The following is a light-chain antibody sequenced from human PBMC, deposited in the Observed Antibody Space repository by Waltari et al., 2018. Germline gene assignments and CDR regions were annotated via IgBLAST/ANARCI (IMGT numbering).Light chain of an antibody. J-gene: IGKJ4*01. V-gene: IGKV1-9*01. Sequence: DIQLTQSPSFLSASIGDRVTITCRASQGISSYLAWYQQKPGKAPKLLIYAASTLQSGVPSRFSGCGSGTEFTLTISSLQPEDFATYYCQELNTYPQSLTFGGGTKVEI. CDR3: QELNTYPQSLT. CDR2: AAS. CDR1: QGISSY.